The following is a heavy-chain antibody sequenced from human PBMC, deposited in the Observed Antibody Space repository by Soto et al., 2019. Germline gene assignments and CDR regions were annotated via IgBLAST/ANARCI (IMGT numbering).Heavy chain of an antibody. CDR1: GFTFSNYA. D-gene: IGHD2-21*01. CDR3: AEELPRRADAFDI. Sequence: EVQLLESGGGLVQPGGSLRLSCAASGFTFSNYAMNWVRQAPGKGLEWISTISGSGANTYYADSVKGRFTISRDNSKNTLYLQMNSLRAEDTAVYYCAEELPRRADAFDIWGQGTMVNVSS. V-gene: IGHV3-23*01. J-gene: IGHJ3*02. CDR2: ISGSGANT.